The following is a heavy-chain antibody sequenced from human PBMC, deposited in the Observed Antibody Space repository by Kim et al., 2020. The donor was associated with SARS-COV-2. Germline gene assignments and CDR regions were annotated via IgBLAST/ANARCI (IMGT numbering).Heavy chain of an antibody. V-gene: IGHV3-21*04. J-gene: IGHJ6*02. D-gene: IGHD3-10*01. CDR3: ARDPGRRTMVRGVIIRYYYGMDV. CDR2: ISSSSSYI. Sequence: GGSLRLSCAASGFTFSSYSMNWVRQAPGKGLEWVSSISSSSSYIYYADSVKGQFTISRDNAKNSLYLQMNSLRAEDTAVYYCARDPGRRTMVRGVIIRYYYGMDVWGQGTTVTVSS. CDR1: GFTFSSYS.